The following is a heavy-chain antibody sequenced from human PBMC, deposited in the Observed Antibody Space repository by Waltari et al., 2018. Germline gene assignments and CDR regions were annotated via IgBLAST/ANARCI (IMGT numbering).Heavy chain of an antibody. Sequence: QLQLQESGPGLVKASETLSLACPVPGDSISRRSHYWGRVRQAPGKGLECIGNMYYSGSTYYNPSLKSRVTISGDTSKSQFSLKLSSVTAADTSMYYCVRHARTTSGGKHFDHWGQGMLVTVSP. CDR1: GDSISRRSHY. CDR2: MYYSGST. D-gene: IGHD2-15*01. V-gene: IGHV4-39*01. J-gene: IGHJ4*02. CDR3: VRHARTTSGGKHFDH.